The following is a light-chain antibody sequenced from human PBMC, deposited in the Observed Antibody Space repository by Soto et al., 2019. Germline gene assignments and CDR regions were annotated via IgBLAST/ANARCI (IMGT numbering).Light chain of an antibody. CDR1: QSVSSY. Sequence: EIVLTPPATLSLSPGERATLSCRASQSVSSYLAWYQQKPGQAPRLLIYDASNRATGIPARFSGSGSGTDFTLTISSLEPEDFAVYYCQQRSNWPPYTFGQGTKLEIK. J-gene: IGKJ2*01. CDR2: DAS. V-gene: IGKV3-11*01. CDR3: QQRSNWPPYT.